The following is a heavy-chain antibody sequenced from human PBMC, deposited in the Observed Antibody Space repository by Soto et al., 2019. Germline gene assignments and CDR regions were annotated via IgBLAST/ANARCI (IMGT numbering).Heavy chain of an antibody. CDR2: INPSGGST. D-gene: IGHD6-19*01. J-gene: IGHJ6*02. CDR3: ARDQNSSGWYTGPYYGMDV. CDR1: GYTFTSYY. V-gene: IGHV1-46*01. Sequence: QVQLVQSGAEVKKPGASVKVSCKASGYTFTSYYMHWLRQAPGQGLEWMGIINPSGGSTSYAQKFQGRVTMTRDTSTSTVYMELSSLRSEDTAVYYCARDQNSSGWYTGPYYGMDVWGQGTTVTVSS.